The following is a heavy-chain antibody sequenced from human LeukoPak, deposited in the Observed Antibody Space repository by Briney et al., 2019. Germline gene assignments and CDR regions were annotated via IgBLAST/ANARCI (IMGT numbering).Heavy chain of an antibody. Sequence: ASVRVSCKASGYTFTGYYMHWVRQAPGQGLEWMGWINPHTGGTNYAQKFQGRVTMTRDTSISTAYMELSGLTSDDTAVYYCARPYCSGGSCHDYFDYWGQGTLVTVSS. D-gene: IGHD2-15*01. V-gene: IGHV1-2*02. J-gene: IGHJ4*02. CDR1: GYTFTGYY. CDR2: INPHTGGT. CDR3: ARPYCSGGSCHDYFDY.